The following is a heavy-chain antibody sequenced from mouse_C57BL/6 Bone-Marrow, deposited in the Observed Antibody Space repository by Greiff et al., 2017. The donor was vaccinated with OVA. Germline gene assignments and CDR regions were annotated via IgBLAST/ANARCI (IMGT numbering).Heavy chain of an antibody. CDR2: IDPSDSYS. J-gene: IGHJ2*01. D-gene: IGHD4-1*01. CDR1: GYTFTSYW. V-gene: IGHV1-69*01. Sequence: QVQLQQPGAELVMPGASVKLSCKASGYTFTSYWMHWVKQRPGQGLEWIGEIDPSDSYSNYNQKFKGKSTLTVDKSSCTAYMQLSSLTSEDSAVYYCARKELEAFDYWGQGTTLTVSS. CDR3: ARKELEAFDY.